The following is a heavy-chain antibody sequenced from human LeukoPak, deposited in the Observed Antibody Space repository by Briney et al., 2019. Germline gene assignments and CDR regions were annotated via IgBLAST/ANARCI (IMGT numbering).Heavy chain of an antibody. CDR2: ISSSSSSTI. J-gene: IGHJ4*02. Sequence: GGSLRLSCAASGFTFSSYSMNWVRQAPGKGLEWVSYISSSSSSTIYYADSVKGRFTISRDNAKNSLYLQMNSLRDEDTAVYYCARDPDRYSSGWYAEDYFDYWGQGTLVTVSS. V-gene: IGHV3-48*02. D-gene: IGHD6-19*01. CDR3: ARDPDRYSSGWYAEDYFDY. CDR1: GFTFSSYS.